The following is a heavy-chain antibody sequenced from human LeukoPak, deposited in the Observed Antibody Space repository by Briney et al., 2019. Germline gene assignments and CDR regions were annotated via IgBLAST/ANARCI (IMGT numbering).Heavy chain of an antibody. CDR2: ISAYNGNT. D-gene: IGHD4-17*01. CDR3: ARGRGTTVSTPIDY. Sequence: ASVKVSCKASGYTFTSYGISWVPQAPGQGLEWMGWISAYNGNTNYAQKLQGRVTLTTDTSTSTAYMELRSLRSDDTAVYYCARGRGTTVSTPIDYWGQGTLVTVSS. V-gene: IGHV1-18*01. J-gene: IGHJ4*02. CDR1: GYTFTSYG.